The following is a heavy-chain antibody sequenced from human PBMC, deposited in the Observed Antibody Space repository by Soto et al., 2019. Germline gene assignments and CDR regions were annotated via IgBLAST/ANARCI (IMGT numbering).Heavy chain of an antibody. J-gene: IGHJ4*02. CDR1: GDSISSSNYF. D-gene: IGHD6-19*01. CDR3: ARRYGWLYFDY. Sequence: PSETLSLTCTVSGDSISSSNYFWGWIRQPPGKGLEWIGTIFYSGSTYYNPSLKSRVTISVDTSKNQFSLKLTSVTAADTALYYWARRYGWLYFDYWGQGSLVTVSS. V-gene: IGHV4-39*01. CDR2: IFYSGST.